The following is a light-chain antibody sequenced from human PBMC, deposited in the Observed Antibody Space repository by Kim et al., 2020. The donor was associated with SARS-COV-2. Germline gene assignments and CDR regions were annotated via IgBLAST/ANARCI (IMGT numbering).Light chain of an antibody. J-gene: IGLJ3*02. CDR3: ATWDDSLNGPV. CDR2: RNN. Sequence: GQQVTISCSDSTSDLGSNSVFWSQQLPGTAPKLLIYRNNQRPSWVPDRFSVSKSGTSASLAISGLRSDDEADYYCATWDDSLNGPVFGGGTQLTVL. CDR1: TSDLGSNS. V-gene: IGLV1-47*01.